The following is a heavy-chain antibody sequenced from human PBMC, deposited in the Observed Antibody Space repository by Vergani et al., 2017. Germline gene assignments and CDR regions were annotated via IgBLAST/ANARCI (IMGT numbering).Heavy chain of an antibody. CDR2: IYYSGLT. D-gene: IGHD6-13*01. J-gene: IGHJ4*02. CDR3: ARYPARGAAAVH. Sequence: QLQLQQSGPELVKPSETLFLTCTVSADSISSGSYYWGWIRQPPGKSLEWIGSIYYSGLTYYNPSLKSRVAISVDTSKNQFSLKLSSVTAADTAVYYCARYPARGAAAVHWGQGTLVTVSS. V-gene: IGHV4-39*07. CDR1: ADSISSGSYY.